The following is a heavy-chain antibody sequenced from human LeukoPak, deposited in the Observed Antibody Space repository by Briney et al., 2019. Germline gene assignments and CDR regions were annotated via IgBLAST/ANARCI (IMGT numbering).Heavy chain of an antibody. CDR1: GFTVSSNY. Sequence: LGGSLRLSCAASGFTVSSNYMSWVRQAPGKGLEWVSVIYSGGSTYYADSVKGRFTISRDNSKNTLYLQMNSLRAEDTAVYYCARDKVAAAGTYYGMDVWGQGTTVTVSS. CDR2: IYSGGST. J-gene: IGHJ6*02. D-gene: IGHD6-13*01. CDR3: ARDKVAAAGTYYGMDV. V-gene: IGHV3-53*01.